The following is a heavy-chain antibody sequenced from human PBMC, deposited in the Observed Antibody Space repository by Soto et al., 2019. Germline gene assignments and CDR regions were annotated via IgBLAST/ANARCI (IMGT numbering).Heavy chain of an antibody. J-gene: IGHJ4*02. CDR1: GYTFTSYA. V-gene: IGHV1-3*01. CDR3: ARDTPLQHDFWSGYKIDY. D-gene: IGHD3-3*01. Sequence: ASVKVSCKASGYTFTSYAMHWVRQAPGQRLEWMGWINAGNGNTKYSQKFQGRVTITRDTSASTAYMELSSLRSEDTAVYYCARDTPLQHDFWSGYKIDYWGQGTLVTVSS. CDR2: INAGNGNT.